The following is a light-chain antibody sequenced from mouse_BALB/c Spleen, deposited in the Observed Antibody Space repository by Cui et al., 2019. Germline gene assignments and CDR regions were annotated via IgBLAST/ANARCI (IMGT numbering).Light chain of an antibody. CDR3: LQRNAYPWT. J-gene: IGKJ1*01. Sequence: STSNLNSGVPSRFSGSGSGSDYSLTISSLESEDFADYYCLQRNAYPWTFGGGTKLEIK. V-gene: IGKV9-123*01. CDR2: STS.